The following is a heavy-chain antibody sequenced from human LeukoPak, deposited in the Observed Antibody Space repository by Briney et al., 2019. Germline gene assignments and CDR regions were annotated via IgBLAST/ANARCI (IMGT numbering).Heavy chain of an antibody. CDR1: GFIFDDYA. CDR3: AKARENTAIVDY. D-gene: IGHD5-18*01. V-gene: IGHV3-43D*03. Sequence: TGGSLRLSCAASGFIFDDYAMHWVRQRPGKGLEWVCLISWDGGSTYYGDSVKGRFTISRDNTKNSLFLQMSSLRVEDTAFYYCAKARENTAIVDYWGQGTLVTVSS. CDR2: ISWDGGST. J-gene: IGHJ4*02.